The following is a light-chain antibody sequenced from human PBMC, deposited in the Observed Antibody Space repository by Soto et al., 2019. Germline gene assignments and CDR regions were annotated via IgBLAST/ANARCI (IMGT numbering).Light chain of an antibody. CDR3: SSYTNGNPLVV. Sequence: QSALTQPASVSGSPGQSITISCTGTSSDVGGYNYVSWYQQHPGKAPKLMIYEVDNRPSGISNRFSGSKSGNMASLTISGLQAEDEADYYCSSYTNGNPLVVFGGGTKLTVL. V-gene: IGLV2-14*01. CDR2: EVD. J-gene: IGLJ2*01. CDR1: SSDVGGYNY.